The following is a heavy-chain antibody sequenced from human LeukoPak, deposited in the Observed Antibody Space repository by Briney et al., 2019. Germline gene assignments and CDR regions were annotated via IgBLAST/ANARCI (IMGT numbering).Heavy chain of an antibody. CDR1: GFTFSSYG. V-gene: IGHV3-33*01. CDR3: ARDKEMRVAKEYYYYMDV. Sequence: GGSLRLSCAASGFTFSSYGMHWVRQAPGKGLEWVAVIWYDGSNKYYADSVKGRFTISRDNSKNTLYLQMNSLRAEDTAVYYCARDKEMRVAKEYYYYMDVWGKGTTVTVSS. J-gene: IGHJ6*03. D-gene: IGHD5-12*01. CDR2: IWYDGSNK.